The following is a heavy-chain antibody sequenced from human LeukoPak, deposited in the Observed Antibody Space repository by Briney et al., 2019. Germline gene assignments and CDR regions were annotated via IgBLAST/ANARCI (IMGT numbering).Heavy chain of an antibody. CDR3: ARRPATVKKQDYYYGMDV. CDR2: MHPNSGNT. CDR1: GYTFTSYD. Sequence: ASVTVSCKASGYTFTSYDINWVRQAPGQGLEWMGWMHPNSGNTGYAQKFQGRVTMTRNTSLSTAYMELSSLRSEDTAVYYCARRPATVKKQDYYYGMDVWGQGTTVTVSS. J-gene: IGHJ6*02. V-gene: IGHV1-8*01. D-gene: IGHD2-2*01.